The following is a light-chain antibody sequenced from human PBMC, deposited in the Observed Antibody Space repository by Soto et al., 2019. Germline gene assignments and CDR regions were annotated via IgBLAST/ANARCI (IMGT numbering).Light chain of an antibody. J-gene: IGLJ2*01. CDR2: SNN. Sequence: QPVLTQPPSASATPGQRVTISCSGSSSNIGSNTVNWYQQLPGTAPKLLIYSNNQRPSGVPDRFSGSKSGTSASLAISGLQSEDEADYYCAAWDDSLDVVFGGGTKLTVL. V-gene: IGLV1-44*01. CDR3: AAWDDSLDVV. CDR1: SSNIGSNT.